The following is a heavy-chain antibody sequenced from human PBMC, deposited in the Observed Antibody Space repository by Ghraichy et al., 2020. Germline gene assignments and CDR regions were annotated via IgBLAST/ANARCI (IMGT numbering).Heavy chain of an antibody. CDR3: ARSHYDISGYHHY. J-gene: IGHJ4*02. V-gene: IGHV3-21*01. CDR2: ISSSSSSI. D-gene: IGHD3-22*01. Sequence: GGSLRLSCAASGFTFSSHSMNWVRQAPGKGLEWVSSISSSSSSIYYAESVEGRFTISRDNAKNSLYLQMNSLRAEDTAVYYCARSHYDISGYHHYWGQGTLVTVSP. CDR1: GFTFSSHS.